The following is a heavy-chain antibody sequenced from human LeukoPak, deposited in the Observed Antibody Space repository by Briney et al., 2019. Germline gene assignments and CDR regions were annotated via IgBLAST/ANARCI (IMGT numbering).Heavy chain of an antibody. CDR2: INHSGST. Sequence: SETLSLTCAVYGGSFSGYYWSWIRQPPGKGLEWIGEINHSGSTNYNPSLKSRVTISVDTSKNQFSLKLSSVTAADTAVYYCARRKRYSYDVDYWGQGTLVTVSS. D-gene: IGHD5-18*01. V-gene: IGHV4-34*01. CDR3: ARRKRYSYDVDY. J-gene: IGHJ4*02. CDR1: GGSFSGYY.